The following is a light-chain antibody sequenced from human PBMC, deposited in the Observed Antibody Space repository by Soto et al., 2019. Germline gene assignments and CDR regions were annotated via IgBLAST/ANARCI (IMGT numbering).Light chain of an antibody. CDR3: QQCQKYPWT. CDR2: DAS. Sequence: DMQMTQSTSTLSASVGDGVSITCRASQYIGEYLAWYQQKPGSAPRLLIYDASQLDGGVSSRFSGSVSGTEFTLTITSLQPDDSGTYYCQQCQKYPWTFGQGDQGGYQ. J-gene: IGKJ1*01. V-gene: IGKV1-5*01. CDR1: QYIGEY.